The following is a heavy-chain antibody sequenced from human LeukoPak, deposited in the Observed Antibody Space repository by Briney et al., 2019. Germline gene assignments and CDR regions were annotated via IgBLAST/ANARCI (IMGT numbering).Heavy chain of an antibody. J-gene: IGHJ4*02. CDR3: ARVEVAVAELREEKDFDY. CDR2: ISAYNGNT. D-gene: IGHD2-15*01. Sequence: ASVKVSCKASGYTFTSYGISWVRQAPGQGLEWMGWISAYNGNTNYARKLQGRVTMTTDTSTSTAYMELRSLRSDDTAVYYCARVEVAVAELREEKDFDYWGQGTLVTVSS. V-gene: IGHV1-18*01. CDR1: GYTFTSYG.